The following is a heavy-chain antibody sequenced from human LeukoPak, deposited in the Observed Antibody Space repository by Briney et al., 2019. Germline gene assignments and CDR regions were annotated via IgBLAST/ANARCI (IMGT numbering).Heavy chain of an antibody. Sequence: SVKVSCKASRFTFTSSAMQWVRQARGQRLEWIGWIVVCSGNTNYAQKFQVRVTITRDMSTSTAYMELSSLRSEDTAVYYCAADIVVVTATRVLDAFDIWGPRTMVTVSS. CDR2: IVVCSGNT. J-gene: IGHJ3*02. D-gene: IGHD2-21*02. CDR3: AADIVVVTATRVLDAFDI. CDR1: RFTFTSSA. V-gene: IGHV1-58*02.